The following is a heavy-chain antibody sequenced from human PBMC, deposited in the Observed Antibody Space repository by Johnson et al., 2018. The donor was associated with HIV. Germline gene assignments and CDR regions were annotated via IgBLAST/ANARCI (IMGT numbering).Heavy chain of an antibody. D-gene: IGHD4-11*01. CDR2: INRVGSST. CDR3: ARGLGWDTNLAFDI. Sequence: VQLVESGGGLVQPGGSLRLSCAASGFTFSSYWMHWVRQAPGKGLVWVSRINRVGSSTSYADSVKGRLTISRDNAKNTLYLQMNSLRDADTAVYYCARGLGWDTNLAFDIWGQGTVVTVSS. CDR1: GFTFSSYW. V-gene: IGHV3-74*01. J-gene: IGHJ3*02.